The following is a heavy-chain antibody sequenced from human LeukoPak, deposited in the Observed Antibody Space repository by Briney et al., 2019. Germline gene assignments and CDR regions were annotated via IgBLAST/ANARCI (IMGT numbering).Heavy chain of an antibody. D-gene: IGHD1-26*01. CDR2: IYYSGST. CDR1: GGSISSYY. V-gene: IGHV4-59*01. CDR3: ARDGPGIVGATRGWFDP. Sequence: SETLSLTCTVSGGSISSYYWSWIRQPPGKGLEWIGYIYYSGSTNYNPSLKSRVTISVDTSKNQFSLKLSSVTAADTAVYYCARDGPGIVGATRGWFDPWGQGTLVTVSS. J-gene: IGHJ5*02.